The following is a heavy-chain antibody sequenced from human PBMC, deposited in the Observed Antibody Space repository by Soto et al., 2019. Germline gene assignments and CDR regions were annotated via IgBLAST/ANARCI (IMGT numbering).Heavy chain of an antibody. J-gene: IGHJ6*02. CDR1: GGSVSRGTYF. Sequence: SETLSLTCTVSGGSVSRGTYFWSWIRQSPGKRLEWIAYIYYSGSTNYNPSLKSRATISVDTSKSQVSLTLTSVTAADAAVYYCARSPNYYYYGFDFWCQGTTVSVSS. CDR2: IYYSGST. V-gene: IGHV4-61*01. CDR3: ARSPNYYYYGFDF. D-gene: IGHD3-10*01.